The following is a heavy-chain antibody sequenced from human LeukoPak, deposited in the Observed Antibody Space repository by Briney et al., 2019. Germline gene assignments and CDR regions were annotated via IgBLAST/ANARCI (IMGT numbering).Heavy chain of an antibody. J-gene: IGHJ4*02. CDR1: GFTFSNAW. CDR3: TTDYSSGWYRMDY. Sequence: GGSLRLSCAASGFTFSNAWMSWVRQAPGKGLEWVGRIKRKTDGGTTDYAAPVKGRFTISRDDSKNTLYLQMNSLKTEDTAVYYCTTDYSSGWYRMDYWGQRTLGTVSS. CDR2: IKRKTDGGTT. V-gene: IGHV3-15*01. D-gene: IGHD6-19*01.